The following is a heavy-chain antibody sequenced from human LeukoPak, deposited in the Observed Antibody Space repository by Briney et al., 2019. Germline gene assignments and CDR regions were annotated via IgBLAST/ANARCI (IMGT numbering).Heavy chain of an antibody. Sequence: PSETLSLTCTVSGGSVSRSPYYWGWIRQPPGKGLEWIGNIYYSGSTYYNPSLKSRVTISLDTSRNQFSLKLNSVTAADTAVYYCASIFWSGYPASYYYYMDVWGKGTTVTVSS. CDR1: GGSVSRSPYY. J-gene: IGHJ6*03. V-gene: IGHV4-39*07. CDR2: IYYSGST. CDR3: ASIFWSGYPASYYYYMDV. D-gene: IGHD3-3*01.